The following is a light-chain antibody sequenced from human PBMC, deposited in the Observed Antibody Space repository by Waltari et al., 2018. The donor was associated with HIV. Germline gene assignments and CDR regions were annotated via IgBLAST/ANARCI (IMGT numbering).Light chain of an antibody. CDR3: QHLNRYTLCT. Sequence: DIQLTQSPIFQSASVGDRVTITCRASEDISSNLAWYQQKLEQAPKLWIYAASTLQSGVPSSFAGSGSGTDFTLTIRSLQPEDFATYYCQHLNRYTLCTFCPGATVDNK. CDR1: EDISSN. J-gene: IGKJ3*01. V-gene: IGKV1-9*01. CDR2: AAS.